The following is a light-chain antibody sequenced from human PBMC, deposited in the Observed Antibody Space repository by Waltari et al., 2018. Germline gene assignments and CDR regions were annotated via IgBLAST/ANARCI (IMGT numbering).Light chain of an antibody. V-gene: IGLV1-47*01. CDR3: ASRDASLTAWL. CDR1: NSNIRTNH. Sequence: QSVLTQPPTASGTPGQNLSIWCSGNNSNIRTNHLYWYQQFPDTAPKLIIYRNNQRPSGVPDRFSGSKSGTSASLAISGLRSEDEATYFCASRDASLTAWLFGGGTKLTVL. J-gene: IGLJ3*02. CDR2: RNN.